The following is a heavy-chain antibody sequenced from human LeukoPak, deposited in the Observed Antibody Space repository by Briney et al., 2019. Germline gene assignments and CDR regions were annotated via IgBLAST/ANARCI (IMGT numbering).Heavy chain of an antibody. V-gene: IGHV4-4*07. D-gene: IGHD3-16*02. CDR1: GESIGYYS. Sequence: SETLSLTCSVSGESIGYYSWSWIRQSAGKGPEWIGRINTSGNTNYNPSLKSRVTMAVDPSKNQFSLKLSSVTAADTAVYYCARIPITFGGVIVNGVFDIWGQGTLVTVSS. CDR2: INTSGNT. J-gene: IGHJ3*02. CDR3: ARIPITFGGVIVNGVFDI.